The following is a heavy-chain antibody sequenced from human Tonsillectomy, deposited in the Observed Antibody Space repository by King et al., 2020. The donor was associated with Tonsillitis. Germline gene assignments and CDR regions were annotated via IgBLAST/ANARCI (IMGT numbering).Heavy chain of an antibody. D-gene: IGHD3-22*01. CDR3: AKWPTTFYDSSGYWFGNWYFDL. CDR2: ISYDGSNK. J-gene: IGHJ2*01. CDR1: GFTFSSYG. Sequence: QLVQSGGGVVQPGRSLRLSCAASGFTFSSYGTHWVRQAPGKGLEWVAAISYDGSNKYYADSVKGRFTISRDNSKNTLYLKMNSLRADDTAVYYCAKWPTTFYDSSGYWFGNWYFDLWGRGTLVTVSS. V-gene: IGHV3-30*18.